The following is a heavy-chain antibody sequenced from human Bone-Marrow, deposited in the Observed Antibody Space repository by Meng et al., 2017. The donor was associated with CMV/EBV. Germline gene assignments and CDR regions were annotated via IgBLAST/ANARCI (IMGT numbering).Heavy chain of an antibody. CDR1: GGTFSSYT. CDR3: ASPRYKTGTTSHYYYGMDV. CDR2: IIPILGIA. V-gene: IGHV1-69*02. D-gene: IGHD1-7*01. Sequence: SVKVSCKASGGTFSSYTISWVRQAPGQGLEWMGRIIPILGIANYAQKFQGRVTITADKSTSTAYMELSSLRSEDTAVYYRASPRYKTGTTSHYYYGMDVWGQGTTVTVSS. J-gene: IGHJ6*02.